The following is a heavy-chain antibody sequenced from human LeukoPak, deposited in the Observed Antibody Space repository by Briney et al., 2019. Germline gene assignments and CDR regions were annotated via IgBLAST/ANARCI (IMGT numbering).Heavy chain of an antibody. CDR2: SSGSGGTT. Sequence: PGGSLRHSRAPCGFTFSSYVVSRGPQAPEEGGEWGLGSSGSGGTTYYADSVKGRFTISRDNTKNTLYLQMNSVRDEDTAVYYCARRIGGANNVDNWGQGTVVTVSS. V-gene: IGHV3-23*01. D-gene: IGHD1-26*01. CDR3: ARRIGGANNVDN. CDR1: GFTFSSYV. J-gene: IGHJ4*02.